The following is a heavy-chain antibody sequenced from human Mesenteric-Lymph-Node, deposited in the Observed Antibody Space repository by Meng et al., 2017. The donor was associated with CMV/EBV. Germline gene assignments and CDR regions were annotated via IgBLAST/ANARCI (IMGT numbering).Heavy chain of an antibody. CDR3: ARNYGDYCDY. D-gene: IGHD4-17*01. CDR1: GFTVSSIY. J-gene: IGHJ4*02. CDR2: INSDGSST. Sequence: GESLKISCAASGFTVSSIYMGWVRQAPGRGLEWVSRINSDGSSTSYADSVKGRFTISRDNAKNTLYLQMNSLRAEDTAVYYCARNYGDYCDYWGQGTLVTVSS. V-gene: IGHV3-74*01.